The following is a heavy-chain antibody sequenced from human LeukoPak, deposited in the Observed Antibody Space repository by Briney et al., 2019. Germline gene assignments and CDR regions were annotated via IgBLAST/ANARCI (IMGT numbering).Heavy chain of an antibody. CDR2: INPNSGGA. CDR3: AGSQHRTRDFQH. CDR1: GYTFTGYY. Sequence: ASVKVSCKASGYTFTGYYMHWVRQAPGQGLEWMGWINPNSGGANYAQKFQGRVTMTRDTSITTAYMELSRLRSDDTAVYYCAGSQHRTRDFQHWGQGTLVTVSS. J-gene: IGHJ1*01. V-gene: IGHV1-2*02. D-gene: IGHD2-2*01.